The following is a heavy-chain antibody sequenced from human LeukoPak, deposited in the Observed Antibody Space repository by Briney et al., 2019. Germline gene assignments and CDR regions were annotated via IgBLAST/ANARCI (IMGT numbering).Heavy chain of an antibody. D-gene: IGHD3-22*01. J-gene: IGHJ5*02. CDR1: GFKFDDYG. Sequence: GGSLRLSCASPGFKFDDYGMSWVRQAPGKGLEWVCDINWNGAWTGYADSVKGRFTISRDNAKNSLYLQMNSLRAEDTALYYCAGYYYDSSRGFDLWGQGTLVTVSA. V-gene: IGHV3-20*04. CDR2: INWNGAWT. CDR3: AGYYYDSSRGFDL.